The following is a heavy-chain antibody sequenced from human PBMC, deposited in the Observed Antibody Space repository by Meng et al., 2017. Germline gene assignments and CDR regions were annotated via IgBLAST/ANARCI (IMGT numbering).Heavy chain of an antibody. CDR3: ARGSYSFDS. D-gene: IGHD1-26*01. V-gene: IGHV6-1*01. CDR1: GDSVSSNSAA. J-gene: IGHJ4*02. Sequence: QIRRQQSGPGLVKPSQTLSPICAISGDSVSSNSAAWNWIRQSPSRGLEWLGRAYYRSKWYHDYAESVKSRISIDPDTSKNQFSLQLRSVTPEDSAVYYCARGSYSFDSWGQRTLVTVSS. CDR2: AYYRSKWYH.